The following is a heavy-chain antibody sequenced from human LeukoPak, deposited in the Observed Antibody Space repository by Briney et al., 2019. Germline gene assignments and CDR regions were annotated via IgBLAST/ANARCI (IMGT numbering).Heavy chain of an antibody. CDR1: GGSISSGDYY. V-gene: IGHV4-30-4*08. Sequence: KPSETLSLTCTVSGGSISSGDYYWSWIRQPPGKGLEWIGDIYYSGSTYYNPSLKSRVTISVDTSKNQFSLKLSSVTAADTAVYYCARIRNYYDSSGYYYYFDYWGQGTLVTVSS. J-gene: IGHJ4*02. CDR2: IYYSGST. D-gene: IGHD3-22*01. CDR3: ARIRNYYDSSGYYYYFDY.